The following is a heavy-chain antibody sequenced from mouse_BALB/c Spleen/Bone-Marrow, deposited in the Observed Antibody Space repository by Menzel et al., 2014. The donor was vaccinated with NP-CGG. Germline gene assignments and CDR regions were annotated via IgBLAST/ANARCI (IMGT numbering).Heavy chain of an antibody. D-gene: IGHD2-10*02. Sequence: VQLVESGPGLVAPSQSLSITCTVSGFSLSDYGVSWIRQSPGKGLEWLGVIWGGGKEYYNSVLKSRLSINKDNSKSQVFLKMYSLQTDDTAIYYCAKHRSVYPYAMDYWGQGTSVTVSS. V-gene: IGHV2-6-5*01. J-gene: IGHJ4*01. CDR1: GFSLSDYG. CDR2: IWGGGKE. CDR3: AKHRSVYPYAMDY.